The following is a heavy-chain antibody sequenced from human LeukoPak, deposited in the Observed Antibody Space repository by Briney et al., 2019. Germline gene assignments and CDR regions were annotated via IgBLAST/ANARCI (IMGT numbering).Heavy chain of an antibody. CDR2: ISGSGGST. J-gene: IGHJ4*02. D-gene: IGHD6-19*01. V-gene: IGHV3-23*01. Sequence: GGSLRLSCAASGFTFSSYAMSWLRQAPGKGLEWVSAISGSGGSTYYADSVKGRFTTSRDNSKNTLYLQINSLRAEDTGVYYCAKPLAVAGTTGFDYWGQGTLVTVSS. CDR1: GFTFSSYA. CDR3: AKPLAVAGTTGFDY.